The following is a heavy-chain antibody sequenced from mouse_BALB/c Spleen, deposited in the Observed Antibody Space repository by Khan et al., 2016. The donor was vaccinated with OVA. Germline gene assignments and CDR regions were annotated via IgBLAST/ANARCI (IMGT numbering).Heavy chain of an antibody. CDR2: ISSTGST. D-gene: IGHD2-13*01. J-gene: IGHJ4*01. V-gene: IGHV3-2*02. Sequence: EVQLQESGPGLVKPSQSLSLTCTVTCYSITSDYAWNWIRQFPGNKLEWMGYISSTGSTSYNPSLKSRISITRDTSKNQFFLHLNSVTTEDTATYYCARSLYYSDSYAMDYWGQGTSVTVSS. CDR3: ARSLYYSDSYAMDY. CDR1: CYSITSDYA.